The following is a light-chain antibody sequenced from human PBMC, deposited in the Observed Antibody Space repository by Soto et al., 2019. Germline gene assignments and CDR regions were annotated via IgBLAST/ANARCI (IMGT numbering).Light chain of an antibody. J-gene: IGKJ2*01. CDR3: LQYNTFPHT. CDR2: DAT. V-gene: IGKV1-5*01. CDR1: QMIARW. Sequence: IQMTQSPSTLSASVGDTVTLTCRSSQMIARWWAWYQQKPGTAPRLIIYDATSLQSGVPSRFSASASGTDFTLTISSLHPDDFATYYCLQYNTFPHTFGQGTKLEI.